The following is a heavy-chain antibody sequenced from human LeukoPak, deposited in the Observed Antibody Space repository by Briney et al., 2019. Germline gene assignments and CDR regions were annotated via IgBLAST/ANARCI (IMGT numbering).Heavy chain of an antibody. J-gene: IGHJ6*02. CDR3: ARDLGKWFGELLYYYYYYGMDV. V-gene: IGHV3-7*01. D-gene: IGHD3-10*01. Sequence: GGSLRLSCAASGFTFSSYWMSWVRQAPGKGLGWVANIKQDGSEKYYVDSVKGRFTISRDNAKNSLYLQMNSLRAEDTAVYYCARDLGKWFGELLYYYYYYGMDVWGQGTTVTVSS. CDR2: IKQDGSEK. CDR1: GFTFSSYW.